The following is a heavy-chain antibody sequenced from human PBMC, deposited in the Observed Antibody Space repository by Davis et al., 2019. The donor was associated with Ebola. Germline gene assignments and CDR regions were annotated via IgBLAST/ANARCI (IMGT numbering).Heavy chain of an antibody. CDR1: GYTFTSYG. CDR2: ISAYNGNT. V-gene: IGHV1-18*04. CDR3: ARVLPGLAPRPYYFDY. Sequence: ASVKVSCKASGYTFTSYGISWVRQAPGQGLEWMGWISAYNGNTNYAQKLQGRVTMTTDTSTSTAYMELRSLRSDDTAVYYCARVLPGLAPRPYYFDYWGQGTLVTVSS. J-gene: IGHJ4*02. D-gene: IGHD6-6*01.